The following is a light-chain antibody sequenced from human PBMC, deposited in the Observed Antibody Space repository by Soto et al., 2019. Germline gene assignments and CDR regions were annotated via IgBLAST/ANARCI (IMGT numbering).Light chain of an antibody. CDR1: ESLVHNDGRTY. J-gene: IGKJ1*01. V-gene: IGKV2-24*01. Sequence: DVVMTQTPLSSPVTLGQPASISCRSSESLVHNDGRTYLSWLQQRPGQPPRLLLYLISNRFSGVPDRFSGSGAGTDFTLKISRVEAEDVGVYYCVQLTHFPWTFGQGTKVEIK. CDR2: LIS. CDR3: VQLTHFPWT.